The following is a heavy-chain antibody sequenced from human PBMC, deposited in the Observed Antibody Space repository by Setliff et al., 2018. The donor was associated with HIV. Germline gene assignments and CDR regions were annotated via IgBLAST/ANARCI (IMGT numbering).Heavy chain of an antibody. D-gene: IGHD6-19*01. J-gene: IGHJ6*03. CDR3: ARVPGYSSGTSYMDV. V-gene: IGHV4-34*01. CDR1: GGSFSSYY. CDR2: INHSGST. Sequence: SETLSLTCAVYGGSFSSYYWSWIRQPPGQGLEWIGEINHSGSTNYNPSLKSRVTISVDTSKNQFSLKLRSVTAADRAVYYCARVPGYSSGTSYMDVWGKGTTVTVSS.